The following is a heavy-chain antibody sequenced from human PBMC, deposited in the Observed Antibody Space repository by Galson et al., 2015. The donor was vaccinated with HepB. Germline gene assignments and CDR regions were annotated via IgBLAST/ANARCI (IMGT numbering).Heavy chain of an antibody. J-gene: IGHJ3*02. Sequence: SGAEVKKPGESLKISCKGSGYSFTSYWIGWVRQMPGKGLEWMGIVYPGDSDTRYSPSFQGQVTVSADKSITTAYLQWSSLKASDTVIYYCARRYSSGFRDAFDIWGQGTMVTVSS. CDR3: ARRYSSGFRDAFDI. V-gene: IGHV5-51*01. D-gene: IGHD6-19*01. CDR1: GYSFTSYW. CDR2: VYPGDSDT.